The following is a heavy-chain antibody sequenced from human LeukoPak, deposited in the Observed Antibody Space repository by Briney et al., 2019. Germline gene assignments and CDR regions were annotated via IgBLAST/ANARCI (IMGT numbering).Heavy chain of an antibody. CDR2: INPNSGGT. J-gene: IGHJ3*02. Sequence: ASVKVSCKASGYTFTGYYMHWVRQAPGQGLEWMGWINPNSGGTNYAQKFQGRVTMTRDTSISTAYMELSRLRSDDTAVYYCARAGKLMITMVRGALASKKGFDIWGQGTMVTVSS. D-gene: IGHD3-10*01. CDR1: GYTFTGYY. CDR3: ARAGKLMITMVRGALASKKGFDI. V-gene: IGHV1-2*02.